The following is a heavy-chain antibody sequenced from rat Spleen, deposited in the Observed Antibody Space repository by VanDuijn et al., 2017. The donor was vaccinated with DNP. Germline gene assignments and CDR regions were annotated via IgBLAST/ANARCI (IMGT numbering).Heavy chain of an antibody. CDR3: ARQDPFDY. V-gene: IGHV5-29*01. CDR1: GFTFNNYW. J-gene: IGHJ2*01. Sequence: EVQLVESGGGLVQPGRSLKLSCVASGFTFNNYWMTWIRQAPGKGLEWVATISYDGSTTYYRDSVKGRFTISRDNAKSTLYLQMDSLRSEDTATYYCARQDPFDYWGQGVMVTVSS. CDR2: ISYDGSTT.